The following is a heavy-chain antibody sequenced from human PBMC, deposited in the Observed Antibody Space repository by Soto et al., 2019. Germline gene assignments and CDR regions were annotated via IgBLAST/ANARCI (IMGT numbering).Heavy chain of an antibody. J-gene: IGHJ6*02. CDR2: IYYSGSP. D-gene: IGHD6-13*01. Sequence: QVQLQESGPGLVKPSETLSLTCTVSGGSISSYYWSWIRQPPGKGLEWFGYIYYSGSPNYNPSLTSRVTISVDTSKNQFSLKLSYVTAADTAVYYCASSKIAAAGFYYYGMDAWARGTTVTVSS. V-gene: IGHV4-59*01. CDR3: ASSKIAAAGFYYYGMDA. CDR1: GGSISSYY.